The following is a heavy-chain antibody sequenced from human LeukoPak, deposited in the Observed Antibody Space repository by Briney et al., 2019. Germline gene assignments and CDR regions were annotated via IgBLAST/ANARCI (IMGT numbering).Heavy chain of an antibody. CDR2: INPNSGGT. D-gene: IGHD5-18*01. Sequence: ASVKVSCKASGYTFTGYYMHWVRQAPGQGLEWMGWINPNSGGTNYAQKFQGRVTMTRDTSISTAYMELSRLRSDDTAVYYCARGAQIQLWLQLVDYWGQGTLVTVSS. J-gene: IGHJ4*02. CDR1: GYTFTGYY. V-gene: IGHV1-2*02. CDR3: ARGAQIQLWLQLVDY.